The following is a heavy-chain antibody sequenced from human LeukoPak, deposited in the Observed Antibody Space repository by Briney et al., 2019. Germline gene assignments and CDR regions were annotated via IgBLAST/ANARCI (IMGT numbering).Heavy chain of an antibody. CDR1: GFTFSSYA. D-gene: IGHD6-6*01. J-gene: IGHJ4*02. CDR3: AKDQPLSRSSEPDY. CDR2: ISGGGGST. Sequence: PGGSLRLSCAASGFTFSSYAMSWVRQAPGKGLEWVSAISGGGGSTYYADSVKGRFTISRDNSKNTLYLQMNSLRAEDTAVYYCAKDQPLSRSSEPDYWGQGTLVTVSS. V-gene: IGHV3-23*01.